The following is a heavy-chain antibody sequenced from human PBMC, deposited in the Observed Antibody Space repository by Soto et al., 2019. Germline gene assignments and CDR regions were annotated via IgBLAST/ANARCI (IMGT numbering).Heavy chain of an antibody. CDR1: GGSFSGYY. J-gene: IGHJ5*02. Sequence: PSETLSLTCAVYGGSFSGYYWSWIRQPPGKGLEWIGEINHSGNTNYNPSLKSRVTMSLDTSKNQFSLKLSSVTAADTAVYFCASDSTGWFDPWGQGTLVTVSS. CDR3: ASDSTGWFDP. CDR2: INHSGNT. D-gene: IGHD7-27*01. V-gene: IGHV4-34*01.